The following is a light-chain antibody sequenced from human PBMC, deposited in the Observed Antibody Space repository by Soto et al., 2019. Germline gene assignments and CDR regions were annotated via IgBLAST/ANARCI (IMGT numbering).Light chain of an antibody. CDR2: EGT. V-gene: IGLV2-23*01. CDR3: CSYAGTSFWV. CDR1: SSDVGTYKF. J-gene: IGLJ3*02. Sequence: QSALTQPASVSGSPGQSITISCTGTSSDVGTYKFVSWYQQHPGKVPTLMIHEGTKRPSGGSNRFSGSKSGNTATLTSSGLQPEDEANYYCCSYAGTSFWVFGGGTKLTVL.